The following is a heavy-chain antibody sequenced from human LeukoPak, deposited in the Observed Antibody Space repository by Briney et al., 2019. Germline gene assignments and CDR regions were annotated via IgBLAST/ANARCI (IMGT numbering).Heavy chain of an antibody. CDR3: AREFGYATYSGRKYGMDV. D-gene: IGHD6-13*01. CDR2: IIPIFGTA. J-gene: IGHJ6*02. CDR1: GGTFSSYA. V-gene: IGHV1-69*13. Sequence: ASVKVSCKASGGTFSSYAISWVRQAPGQGLEWMGGIIPIFGTANYAQKFQGRVTITADESTSTAYMELSSLRSEDTAVYYCAREFGYATYSGRKYGMDVWGQGTTVTVSS.